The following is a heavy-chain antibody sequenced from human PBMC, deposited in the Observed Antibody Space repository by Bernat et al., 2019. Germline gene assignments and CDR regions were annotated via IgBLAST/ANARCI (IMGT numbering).Heavy chain of an antibody. CDR1: GGTFSSYA. CDR2: IIPILGIA. J-gene: IGHJ5*02. Sequence: QVQLVQSGAEVKKPGSSVKVSCKASGGTFSSYAISWVRQAPGQGLEWMGRIIPILGIANYAQKFQGRVTITADKSTSTAYMELSSLRSEDTAVYYCANCIRYSSAWLDGWFDPWGQGTLVTVSS. D-gene: IGHD6-19*01. CDR3: ANCIRYSSAWLDGWFDP. V-gene: IGHV1-69*04.